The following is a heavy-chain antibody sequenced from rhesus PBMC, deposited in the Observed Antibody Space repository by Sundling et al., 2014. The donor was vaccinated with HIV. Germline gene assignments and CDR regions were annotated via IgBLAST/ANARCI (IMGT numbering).Heavy chain of an antibody. CDR3: ASGSYLDWLFRSYGFDS. CDR1: TYTFTPYS. J-gene: IGHJ6*01. CDR2: INPSNGET. V-gene: IGHV1-200*01. D-gene: IGHD3-3*01. Sequence: QVQLVQSGAEVKKPGTSVKLSCKASTYTFTPYSINWVRQGPGQVLEWMGWINPSNGETGYAQRFQGRVTMTRDTSTNTAYMELNSLRSEDTAVYYCASGSYLDWLFRSYGFDSWGQGVVVTVSS.